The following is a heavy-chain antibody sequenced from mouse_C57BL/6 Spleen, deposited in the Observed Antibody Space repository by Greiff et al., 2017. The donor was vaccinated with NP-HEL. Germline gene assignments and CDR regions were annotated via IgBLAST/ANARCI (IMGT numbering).Heavy chain of an antibody. CDR1: GYTFTSYW. J-gene: IGHJ4*01. CDR3: AIRGSGYVHYAMDY. D-gene: IGHD3-2*02. CDR2: IHPSVSDT. Sequence: QVQLQQPGAELVKPGASVKVSCKASGYTFTSYWMHWVKQRPGQGLEWIGRIHPSVSDTNYNQKFKGKATLTVDKSSSTAYMQLSSLTSEDSAVYYCAIRGSGYVHYAMDYWGQGTSVTVSS. V-gene: IGHV1-74*01.